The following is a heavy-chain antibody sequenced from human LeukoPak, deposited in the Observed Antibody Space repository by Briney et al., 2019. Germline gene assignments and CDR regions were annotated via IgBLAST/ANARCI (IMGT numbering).Heavy chain of an antibody. Sequence: TGGSLRLSCAASGFTFSSYWMHWVRQAPGKGLVWVSRIHSDGSSTSYADSVKGRFTISRDNAKNTLYLQMNSLRAEDTAVYYCARVGGYSGYDPYYFDYWGQGTLVTVSS. CDR3: ARVGGYSGYDPYYFDY. CDR2: IHSDGSST. V-gene: IGHV3-74*01. CDR1: GFTFSSYW. J-gene: IGHJ4*02. D-gene: IGHD5-12*01.